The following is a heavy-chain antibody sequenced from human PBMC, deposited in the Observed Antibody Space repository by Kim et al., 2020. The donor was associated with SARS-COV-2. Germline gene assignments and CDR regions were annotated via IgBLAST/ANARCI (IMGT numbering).Heavy chain of an antibody. J-gene: IGHJ4*02. Sequence: AQKFQGRDTMTEDTSTDTAYMELSSLRSEDTAVYYCATECSSTSCYGFDYWGQGTLVTVSS. D-gene: IGHD2-2*01. V-gene: IGHV1-24*01. CDR3: ATECSSTSCYGFDY.